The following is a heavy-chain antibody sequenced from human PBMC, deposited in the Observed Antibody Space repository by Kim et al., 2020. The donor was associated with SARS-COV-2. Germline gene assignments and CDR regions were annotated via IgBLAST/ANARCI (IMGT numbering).Heavy chain of an antibody. V-gene: IGHV3-74*01. CDR2: T. D-gene: IGHD6-19*01. CDR3: ASIGGWNYGDY. J-gene: IGHJ4*02. Sequence: TSYAGSVKGRVTISRDNAKNTLYLQMDSLRAEDTAVYYCASIGGWNYGDYWGQGTLVTVSS.